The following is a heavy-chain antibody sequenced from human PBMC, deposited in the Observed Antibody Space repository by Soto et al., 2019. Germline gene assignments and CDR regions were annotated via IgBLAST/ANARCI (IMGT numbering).Heavy chain of an antibody. Sequence: ASVKVSCKASGGTFSSYTISWVRQAPGQGLEWMGRIIPILGIANYAQKFQGRVTITADKSTSTAYMELSSLRSEDTAVYYCARDEVVAAPYYYMDVWGKGTTVTVSS. CDR3: ARDEVVAAPYYYMDV. J-gene: IGHJ6*03. CDR1: GGTFSSYT. V-gene: IGHV1-69*04. D-gene: IGHD2-15*01. CDR2: IIPILGIA.